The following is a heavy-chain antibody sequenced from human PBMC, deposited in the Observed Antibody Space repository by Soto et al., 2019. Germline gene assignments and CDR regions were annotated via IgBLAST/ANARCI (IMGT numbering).Heavy chain of an antibody. J-gene: IGHJ4*02. CDR3: AADYSGYVGY. D-gene: IGHD5-12*01. V-gene: IGHV1-58*02. CDR1: GVTFTSSA. CDR2: IVVGSGNT. Sequence: SVKVSCKSSGVTFTSSAIRWVRQARGQRLEWIGWIVVGSGNTNYAQKFQERVTITRDMSTSTAYMELSSLRSEDTAVYYCAADYSGYVGYWGQGTLVTVSS.